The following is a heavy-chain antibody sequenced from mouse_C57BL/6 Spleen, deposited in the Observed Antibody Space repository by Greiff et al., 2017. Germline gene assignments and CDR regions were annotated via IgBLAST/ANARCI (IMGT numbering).Heavy chain of an antibody. Sequence: QVQLQQPGAELVMPGASVKLSCKASGYTFTSYWMHWVKQRPGQGLEWIGEIDPSDSYTNYNQKFKGKSTLTVDKSSSTAYMQLSSLTSEDSAVSYCARGGKKIYDGYYRAMDYWGQGTSVTVSS. CDR1: GYTFTSYW. V-gene: IGHV1-69*01. D-gene: IGHD2-3*01. CDR3: ARGGKKIYDGYYRAMDY. J-gene: IGHJ4*01. CDR2: IDPSDSYT.